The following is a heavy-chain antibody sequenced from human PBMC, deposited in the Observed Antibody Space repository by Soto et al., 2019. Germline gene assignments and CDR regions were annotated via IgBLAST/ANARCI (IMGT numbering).Heavy chain of an antibody. CDR1: EFTFSTSG. V-gene: IGHV3-23*05. D-gene: IGHD4-17*01. Sequence: EVQLLESGGALVQPGGSLRLSCAASEFTFSTSGMTWVRLAPGRGLDYVSAINPSGSRTYYADSVKGRFTISRDNSKNTLYLQRNSLRAEDTAIYYCAKTPRGGDYGDWYFDLWGSGTLVTVSS. CDR2: INPSGSRT. J-gene: IGHJ2*01. CDR3: AKTPRGGDYGDWYFDL.